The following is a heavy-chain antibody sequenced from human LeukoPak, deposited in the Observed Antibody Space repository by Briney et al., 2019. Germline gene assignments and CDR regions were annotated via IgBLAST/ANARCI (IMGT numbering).Heavy chain of an antibody. V-gene: IGHV3-53*01. CDR3: ARARNSNFRYFDY. D-gene: IGHD2/OR15-2a*01. CDR2: IYSGGST. J-gene: IGHJ4*02. CDR1: GLTVSRNY. Sequence: AGGSLRLSCAASGLTVSRNYMSGVRQAPGKGVEWGSVIYSGGSTYYADDVKGRFTISRDYSKNTLDRQMNSLRADDTAVYYCARARNSNFRYFDYWGQGTLVTVSS.